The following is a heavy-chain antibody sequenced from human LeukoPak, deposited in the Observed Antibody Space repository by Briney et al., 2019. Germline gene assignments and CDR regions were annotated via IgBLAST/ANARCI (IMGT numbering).Heavy chain of an antibody. CDR3: ARSRTDSSGYIFDY. CDR2: IYSGGST. D-gene: IGHD3-22*01. V-gene: IGHV3-66*01. J-gene: IGHJ4*02. CDR1: GFTVSSNY. Sequence: GRSLRLSCAASGFTVSSNYMSWVRQAPGKGLEWVSVIYSGGSTYYADSVKGRFTISRDNSKDTLYLQMNSLRAEDTAVYYCARSRTDSSGYIFDYWGQGTLVTVSS.